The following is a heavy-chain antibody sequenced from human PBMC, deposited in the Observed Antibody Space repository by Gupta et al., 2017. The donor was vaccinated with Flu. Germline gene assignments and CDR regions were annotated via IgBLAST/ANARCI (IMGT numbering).Heavy chain of an antibody. CDR3: ARHRRTAVTTVGGMDV. J-gene: IGHJ6*02. V-gene: IGHV5-51*01. D-gene: IGHD4-4*01. CDR2: IYPDDSDA. Sequence: MPGKGLEGMGIIYPDDSDARYSPSFQGQVTISADKSISTAYLQWSSLKASDTAMYFCARHRRTAVTTVGGMDVWGQGTTVTVSS.